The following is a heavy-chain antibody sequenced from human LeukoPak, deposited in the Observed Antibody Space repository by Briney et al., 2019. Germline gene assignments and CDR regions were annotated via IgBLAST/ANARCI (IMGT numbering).Heavy chain of an antibody. J-gene: IGHJ4*02. D-gene: IGHD3-9*01. CDR3: ARDVTLTCFDY. Sequence: GGSLRLSCAASGFTFSSYSMSWVRQAPGKGLEWVSSISSSSSYIYYADSVEGRFTISRDNAKNSLYLQMNSLRAEDTAVYYCARDVTLTCFDYWGQGTLVTVSS. CDR2: ISSSSSYI. CDR1: GFTFSSYS. V-gene: IGHV3-21*01.